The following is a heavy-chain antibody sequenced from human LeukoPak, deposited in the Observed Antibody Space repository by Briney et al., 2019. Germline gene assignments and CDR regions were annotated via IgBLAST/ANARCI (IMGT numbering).Heavy chain of an antibody. D-gene: IGHD2-15*01. Sequence: PGGSLRLSCAGSGISFSSYAMNWVGQAPGKGLEWVSVFSGSGGGTHYADSVKGRFTVSRDNSKNTLYLQLNSLRREDTAAYYCAKAGLKGAMDRSTVGPSAYWGQGPLVTVSS. CDR3: AKAGLKGAMDRSTVGPSAY. CDR2: FSGSGGGT. CDR1: GISFSSYA. J-gene: IGHJ4*02. V-gene: IGHV3-23*01.